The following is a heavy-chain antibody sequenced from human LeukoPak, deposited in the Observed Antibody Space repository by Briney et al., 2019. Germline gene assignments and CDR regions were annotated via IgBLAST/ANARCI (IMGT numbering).Heavy chain of an antibody. CDR3: ARSASHPNSSGWYVRYYYYYMDV. V-gene: IGHV4-4*07. J-gene: IGHJ6*03. D-gene: IGHD6-19*01. CDR2: IFTSGRT. CDR1: GASISSYY. Sequence: SETLSLTCTVSGASISSYYWSWIRQPAGKGLEWLGRIFTSGRTNYNTSLKSRVTISVETSKNLFAFKSNSTPGAATAGYYRARSASHPNSSGWYVRYYYYYMDVWGKGTTATVSS.